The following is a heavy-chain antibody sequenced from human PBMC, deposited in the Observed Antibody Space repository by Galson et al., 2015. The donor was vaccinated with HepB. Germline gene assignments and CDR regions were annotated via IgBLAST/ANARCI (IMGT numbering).Heavy chain of an antibody. V-gene: IGHV3-30*18. CDR2: ISYDGRNK. CDR3: AKDLMVRGVSEYYNYYYMDV. CDR1: GFTFSTYG. J-gene: IGHJ6*03. D-gene: IGHD3-10*01. Sequence: SLRLSCAASGFTFSTYGMHWVRQAPGKGLEWAAAISYDGRNKYYADSVRGRFTISRDNSKNTLYLQISSLRTEDTAVYYCAKDLMVRGVSEYYNYYYMDVWGRGTTVIVSS.